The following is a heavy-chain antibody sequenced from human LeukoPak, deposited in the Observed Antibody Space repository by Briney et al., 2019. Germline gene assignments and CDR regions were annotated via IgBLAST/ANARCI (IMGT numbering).Heavy chain of an antibody. J-gene: IGHJ4*02. Sequence: GSLRLSCAASGFTFSSYSMNWVRQPPGKGLEWIGSIYYSGYTYYNPSLKSRVTISVDTSKNQFSLKLSSVTAADTAVYYCAKHYMGSSYNRAVDYWGQGTLVTVSS. CDR3: AKHYMGSSYNRAVDY. V-gene: IGHV4-39*01. D-gene: IGHD3-10*01. CDR1: GFTFSSYSMN. CDR2: IYYSGYT.